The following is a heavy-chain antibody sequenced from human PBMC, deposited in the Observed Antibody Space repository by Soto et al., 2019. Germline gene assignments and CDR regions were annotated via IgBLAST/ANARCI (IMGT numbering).Heavy chain of an antibody. CDR1: GGSISSYY. J-gene: IGHJ4*02. V-gene: IGHV4-59*12. D-gene: IGHD3-10*01. CDR3: ARGMVRGVRTLGY. CDR2: ISYGGTT. Sequence: SETLSLTCTVSGGSISSYYWSWIRQPPGKGLEWIGYISYGGTTNYNPSLKSRVTISVDTSKNQFSLKLNSVTAADTAVYYCARGMVRGVRTLGYWGQGTLVTVSS.